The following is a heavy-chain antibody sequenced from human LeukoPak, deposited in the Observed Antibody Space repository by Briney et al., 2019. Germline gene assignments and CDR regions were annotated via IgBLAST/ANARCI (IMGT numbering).Heavy chain of an antibody. CDR2: IYPRDGST. J-gene: IGHJ4*02. D-gene: IGHD3-3*01. CDR3: ARGRIWSGYYYFDY. Sequence: ASVKVSCKASGYTFTSNYIHWVRQAPGQGLEWMGMIYPRDGSTNYAQKFQGRVTITADESTSTAYMELSSLRSEDTAVYYCARGRIWSGYYYFDYWGQGTLVTVSS. CDR1: GYTFTSNY. V-gene: IGHV1-46*01.